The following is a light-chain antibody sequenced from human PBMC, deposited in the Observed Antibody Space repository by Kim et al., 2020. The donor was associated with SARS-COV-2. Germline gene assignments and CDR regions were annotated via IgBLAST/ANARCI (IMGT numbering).Light chain of an antibody. CDR2: GVS. CDR1: QSVTSTF. CDR3: QRYGSSAT. J-gene: IGKJ1*01. V-gene: IGKV3-20*01. Sequence: IVLTQSPGTLSLSPGERATLSCRASQSVTSTFLAWYQQKVGQAPRLLIRGVSSRATGIPDRFSGSGSGTDFTLTISRLEPEDFGVYYCQRYGSSATFGQGTKVDIK.